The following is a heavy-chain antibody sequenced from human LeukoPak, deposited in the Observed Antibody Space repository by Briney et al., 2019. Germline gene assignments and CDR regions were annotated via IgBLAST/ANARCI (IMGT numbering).Heavy chain of an antibody. V-gene: IGHV3-21*01. CDR2: ISSSSSYI. Sequence: GGSLRLSCAASGFTFSSYSMNWVRQAPGKGLEWVSSISSSSSYIYYADSVKGRFTISRDNAKNSLYLQMNSLRAEDTAVYYCASHFACGNTNCPPFDHWGQGTLVTVSS. D-gene: IGHD2-2*01. CDR3: ASHFACGNTNCPPFDH. CDR1: GFTFSSYS. J-gene: IGHJ4*02.